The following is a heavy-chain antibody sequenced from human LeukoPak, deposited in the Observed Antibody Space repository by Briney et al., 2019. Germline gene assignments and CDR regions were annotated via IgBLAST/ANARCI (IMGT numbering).Heavy chain of an antibody. Sequence: PGGSLRLSCAASGFTFSSYAMTWVRQAPGKGLEWVSAISGSGTNTYYADSVKGRFTISRDNSKNTPYLQMNSLRAEDTAVYYCAKRDSGSHYVDYWGQGTLVTVSS. CDR1: GFTFSSYA. D-gene: IGHD1-26*01. J-gene: IGHJ4*02. CDR3: AKRDSGSHYVDY. CDR2: ISGSGTNT. V-gene: IGHV3-23*01.